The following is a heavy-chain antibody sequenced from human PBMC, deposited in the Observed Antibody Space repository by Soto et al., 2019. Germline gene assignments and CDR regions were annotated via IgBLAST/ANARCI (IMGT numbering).Heavy chain of an antibody. CDR3: ARDQVLAAAGTGYYYYYGMDV. J-gene: IGHJ6*02. Sequence: PSQTLSLTCVISGDSVSSNSAAWNWIRQSPSRGLEWLGRTYYRSKWYNDYAVSVKSRITINPDTSKNQFSLQLNSVTPEDTAVYYCARDQVLAAAGTGYYYYYGMDVWGQGTTVTVSS. CDR2: TYYRSKWYN. CDR1: GDSVSSNSAA. V-gene: IGHV6-1*01. D-gene: IGHD6-13*01.